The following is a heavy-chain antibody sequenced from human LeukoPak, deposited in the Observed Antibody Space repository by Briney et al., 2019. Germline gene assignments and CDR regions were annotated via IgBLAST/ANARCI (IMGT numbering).Heavy chain of an antibody. D-gene: IGHD2-21*02. CDR1: GFSFSYYG. CDR3: AREGDSRKFDY. Sequence: GRSLRLSCAASGFSFSYYGMHWVRQAPGRGLEWVAVIWYDGGNKYYADSVKGRFTISRDTRDNSKNTLYLQMNSLRAEDTAVYYCAREGDSRKFDYWGQGTLVTVSS. V-gene: IGHV3-33*01. J-gene: IGHJ4*02. CDR2: IWYDGGNK.